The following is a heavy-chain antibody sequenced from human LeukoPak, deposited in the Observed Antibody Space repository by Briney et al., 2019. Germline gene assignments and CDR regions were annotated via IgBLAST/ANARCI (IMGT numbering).Heavy chain of an antibody. V-gene: IGHV3-53*01. D-gene: IGHD3-22*01. CDR2: IYSGGGT. CDR3: ARGAYDSSAYWAFDI. Sequence: PGGSLRLSCVASGFTVSSNYMSWVRQAPGKGLEWVSLIYSGGGTLYADSVKGRFTISRDNSKNTVFLQMSSLRAEDTAVYHCARGAYDSSAYWAFDIWGQGTMVTVSS. J-gene: IGHJ3*02. CDR1: GFTVSSNY.